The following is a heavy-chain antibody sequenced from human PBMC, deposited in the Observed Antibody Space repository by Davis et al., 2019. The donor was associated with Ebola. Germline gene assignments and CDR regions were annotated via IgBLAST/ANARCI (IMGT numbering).Heavy chain of an antibody. V-gene: IGHV4-34*01. Sequence: MPSETLSLTCAVYGGSFSGYYWSWIRQPPGKGLEWIGEINHSGSTNYNPSLKSRVTISVDTSKNQFSLKLSSVTAADTAVYYCARGYSAVAGFDTLIDYWGQGTLVTVSS. J-gene: IGHJ4*02. CDR2: INHSGST. CDR1: GGSFSGYY. CDR3: ARGYSAVAGFDTLIDY. D-gene: IGHD6-19*01.